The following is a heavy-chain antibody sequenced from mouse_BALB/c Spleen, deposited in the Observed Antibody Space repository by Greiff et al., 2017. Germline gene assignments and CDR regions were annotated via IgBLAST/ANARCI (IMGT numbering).Heavy chain of an antibody. V-gene: IGHV1S16*01. Sequence: QVQLQQPGAELVKPGASVKLSCKASGYTFTSYWMHWVKLRPGQGFEWIGEINPSNGGTNYNEKFKTKATLTVDKSSSTAYMQLRSLTSEDSAVYYCQLGASRAACCAMDYWGQGTSVTVSS. CDR3: QLGASRAACCAMDY. CDR2: INPSNGGT. J-gene: IGHJ4*01. CDR1: GYTFTSYW. D-gene: IGHD3-1*01.